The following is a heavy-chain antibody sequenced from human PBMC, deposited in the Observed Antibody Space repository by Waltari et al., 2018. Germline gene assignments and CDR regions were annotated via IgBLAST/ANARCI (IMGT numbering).Heavy chain of an antibody. V-gene: IGHV3-30*02. CDR1: GFTFSSYG. D-gene: IGHD5-12*01. CDR3: MKDQARG. Sequence: QVQLVESGGGVVQPGGSLRLSCAASGFTFSSYGMHWVRQAPGKGLELVAFISYDGSNEYYADSVKGRFTISRDNSRNTLYLQMNRLRDEDTAVYYCMKDQARGWGQGTLVTVSS. CDR2: ISYDGSNE. J-gene: IGHJ4*02.